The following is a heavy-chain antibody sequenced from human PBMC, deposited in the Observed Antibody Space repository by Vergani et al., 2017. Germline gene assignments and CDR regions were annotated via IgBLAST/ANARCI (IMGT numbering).Heavy chain of an antibody. CDR2: IKSDGSIT. Sequence: DVHLAESGGGFFQPGGSLRLSCSASGFSFNSYWLHWVRQVPGKGLLWVSRIKSDGSITAYADSVKGRFTISRDNAQNTLYLQMNSLRVEDTGFYYCARARCIETGYMANWLDSWGQGTLGTVS. CDR1: GFSFNSYW. J-gene: IGHJ4*02. CDR3: ARARCIETGYMANWLDS. D-gene: IGHD3-9*01. V-gene: IGHV3-74*03.